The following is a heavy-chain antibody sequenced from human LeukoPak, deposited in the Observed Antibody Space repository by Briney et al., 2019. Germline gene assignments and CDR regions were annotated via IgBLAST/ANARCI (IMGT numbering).Heavy chain of an antibody. D-gene: IGHD2-2*01. Sequence: ASVKVSCKASGYTFTSYGISWVRQAPGQGLECMGWISAYNGNTNYAQKLQGRVTMTTDTSTSTAYMELRSLRSDDTAVYYCARYRYCSSTSCYSYYFDYWGQGILVTVSS. CDR2: ISAYNGNT. V-gene: IGHV1-18*01. J-gene: IGHJ4*02. CDR1: GYTFTSYG. CDR3: ARYRYCSSTSCYSYYFDY.